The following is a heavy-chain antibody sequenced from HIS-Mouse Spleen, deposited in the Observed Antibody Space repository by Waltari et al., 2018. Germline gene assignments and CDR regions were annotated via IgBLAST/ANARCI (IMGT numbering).Heavy chain of an antibody. J-gene: IGHJ2*01. CDR2: IYYSGST. V-gene: IGHV4-39*07. D-gene: IGHD6-13*01. Sequence: QLQLQESGPGLVKPSETLSLTCTVSGGSISSSSYYWGWIRQPPGKGLEWIGSIYYSGSTYYNPSLKGRVTIPVETSKNQFSLKLSSVTAADTAVYYCAREIPYSSSWYDWYFDLWGRGTLVTVSS. CDR3: AREIPYSSSWYDWYFDL. CDR1: GGSISSSSYY.